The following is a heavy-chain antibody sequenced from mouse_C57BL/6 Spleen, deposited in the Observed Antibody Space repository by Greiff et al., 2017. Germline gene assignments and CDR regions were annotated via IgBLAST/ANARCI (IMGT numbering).Heavy chain of an antibody. CDR3: AYDDAMDY. Sequence: QVQLQQPGAELVRPGTSVKLSCKASGYTFTSYWMHWVKQRPGQGLEWIGVIDPSDSYTNYNQKFKGKATLTVDTSSSTAYMQLSSLTSEDSAVYYCAYDDAMDYWGQGTSVTVSS. V-gene: IGHV1-59*01. CDR2: IDPSDSYT. D-gene: IGHD2-12*01. CDR1: GYTFTSYW. J-gene: IGHJ4*01.